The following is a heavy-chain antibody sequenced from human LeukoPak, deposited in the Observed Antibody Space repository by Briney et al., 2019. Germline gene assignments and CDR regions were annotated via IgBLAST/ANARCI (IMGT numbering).Heavy chain of an antibody. D-gene: IGHD3-3*01. J-gene: IGHJ6*02. CDR1: GYTFTSYA. V-gene: IGHV1-3*01. CDR3: ARSSPLYYDFWSGYYTNKNYGMDV. CDR2: INAGNGNT. Sequence: GSVKVSCKASGYTFTSYAMHWVRQAPGQRLEWMGWINAGNGNTKYSQKFQGRVTITRDTSASTAYMELSSLRSEDTAVYYCARSSPLYYDFWSGYYTNKNYGMDVWGQGTTVTVSS.